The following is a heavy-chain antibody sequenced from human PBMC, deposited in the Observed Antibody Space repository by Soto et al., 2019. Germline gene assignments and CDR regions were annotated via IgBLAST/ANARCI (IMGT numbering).Heavy chain of an antibody. Sequence: GASVKVSCKASGGTFSSYTISWVRQAPGQGLEWMGRIIPILGIANYAQKFQGRVTITADKSTSTAYMELSSLRSEDTAVYYCARAELAIRGGSATGYYYYLDVWGKGTTVTGSS. D-gene: IGHD2-15*01. CDR2: IIPILGIA. CDR1: GGTFSSYT. CDR3: ARAELAIRGGSATGYYYYLDV. V-gene: IGHV1-69*02. J-gene: IGHJ6*03.